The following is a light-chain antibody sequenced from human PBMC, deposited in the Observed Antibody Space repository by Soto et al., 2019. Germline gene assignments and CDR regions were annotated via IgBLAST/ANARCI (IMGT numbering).Light chain of an antibody. CDR1: QSISSW. V-gene: IGKV1-5*03. Sequence: DIQMTQSPSTLSASVGDRVTITCRASQSISSWLAWYQQKPGKAPNLLIYKASSLESRVPSRFSGSGSGTEFTLTSSSLQPDDFATYYCQQYNSYPLTFGGGTKVEIK. CDR3: QQYNSYPLT. CDR2: KAS. J-gene: IGKJ4*01.